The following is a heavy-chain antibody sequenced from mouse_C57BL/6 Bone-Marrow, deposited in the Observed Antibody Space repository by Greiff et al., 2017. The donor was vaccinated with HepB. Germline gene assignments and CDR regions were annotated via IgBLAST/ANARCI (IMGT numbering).Heavy chain of an antibody. CDR3: AIHTPIYYGSHYFDY. Sequence: QVQLKQSGAELARPGASVKLSCKASGYTFTSYGISWVKQRTGQGLEWIGEIYPRSGNTYYNEKFKGKATLTADKSSSTAYMELRSLTSEDSAVYFCAIHTPIYYGSHYFDYWGQGTTLTVSS. J-gene: IGHJ2*01. CDR2: IYPRSGNT. D-gene: IGHD1-1*01. V-gene: IGHV1-81*01. CDR1: GYTFTSYG.